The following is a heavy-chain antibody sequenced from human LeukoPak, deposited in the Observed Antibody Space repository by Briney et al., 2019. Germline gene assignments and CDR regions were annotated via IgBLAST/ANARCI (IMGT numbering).Heavy chain of an antibody. D-gene: IGHD1-1*01. CDR3: ARRTKDRSEYYYFDY. J-gene: IGHJ4*02. Sequence: SETLSLTCTVSGGSISSYYWSWIRQPPGKGLEWIGYIYYSGSTNYNPSLKSRVTISVDTSKNQFSLKLSSVTAADTAVYYCARRTKDRSEYYYFDYWGQGTLVTVSS. CDR2: IYYSGST. CDR1: GGSISSYY. V-gene: IGHV4-59*08.